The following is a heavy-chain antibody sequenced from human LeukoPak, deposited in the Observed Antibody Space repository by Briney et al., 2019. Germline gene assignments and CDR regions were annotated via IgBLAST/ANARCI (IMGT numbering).Heavy chain of an antibody. CDR2: INHSGST. D-gene: IGHD3-3*01. CDR1: GFIFSNYA. V-gene: IGHV4-34*01. Sequence: GSLRLSCATSGFIFSNYAVNWIRQPPGKGLEWIGEINHSGSTNYNPSLKSRVTISVDTSKNQFSLKLSSVTAADTAVYYCARGLYDFWSGYYYYFDYWGQGTLVTVSS. CDR3: ARGLYDFWSGYYYYFDY. J-gene: IGHJ4*02.